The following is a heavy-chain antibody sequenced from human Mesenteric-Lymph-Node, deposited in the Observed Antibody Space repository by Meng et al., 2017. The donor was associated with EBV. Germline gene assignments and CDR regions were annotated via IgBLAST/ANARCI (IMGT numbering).Heavy chain of an antibody. CDR1: AGSIIGDY. Sequence: LQHHGGSLVKHPGTPVTASAVYAGSIIGDYWSWFLPPPGEELHWMGEFNQRGSTNYNTSLKCRVTISVNTYKNQFSLLLSSVTAVATDVYYYARGFHSFFHVFDYWGQGTLVTVSS. J-gene: IGHJ4*02. V-gene: IGHV4-34*01. CDR2: FNQRGST. D-gene: IGHD3-3*01. CDR3: ARGFHSFFHVFDY.